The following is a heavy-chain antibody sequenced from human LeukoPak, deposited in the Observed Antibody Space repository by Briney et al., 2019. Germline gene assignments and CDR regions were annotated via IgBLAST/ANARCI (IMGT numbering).Heavy chain of an antibody. CDR3: ARADPISGYDCGDY. CDR1: GYTFTGDY. V-gene: IGHV1-18*04. CDR2: ISAYNGNT. Sequence: ASVKVSCKASGYTFTGDYMHWVRQAPGQGLEWMGWISAYNGNTNYAQKLQGRVTVTTDTSTSTAYMELRSLRSDDTAVYYCARADPISGYDCGDYWGQGTLVTVSS. D-gene: IGHD5-12*01. J-gene: IGHJ4*02.